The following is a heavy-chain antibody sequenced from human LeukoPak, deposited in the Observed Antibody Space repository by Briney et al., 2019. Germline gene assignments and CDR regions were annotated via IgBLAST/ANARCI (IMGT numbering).Heavy chain of an antibody. V-gene: IGHV4-59*01. CDR2: IYYSGST. CDR3: ARGLLRFLEWAPLDAFDI. Sequence: SETLSLTCTVSGGSISSYYWSWIRQPPGKGLEWIGYIYYSGSTNYNPSLKSRVTISVDTSKNQFSLKLSSVTAADTAVYYCARGLLRFLEWAPLDAFDIWGQGTMVTVSS. D-gene: IGHD3-3*01. CDR1: GGSISSYY. J-gene: IGHJ3*02.